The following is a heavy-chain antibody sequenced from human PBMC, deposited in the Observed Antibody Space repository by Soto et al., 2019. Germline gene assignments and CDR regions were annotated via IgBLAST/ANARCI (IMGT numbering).Heavy chain of an antibody. D-gene: IGHD2-8*01. CDR2: ISGSGGST. Sequence: EVQLLESGGGLVQPGGSLRLSCAASGFTFSSYAMSWVRQAPGKGLEWVSAISGSGGSTYYADSVKGRFTISRDNSKNTLYLQMNSLRAEDTAVYYCANLGGMVYAIEATDYWGQGTLVTVSS. V-gene: IGHV3-23*01. CDR1: GFTFSSYA. J-gene: IGHJ4*02. CDR3: ANLGGMVYAIEATDY.